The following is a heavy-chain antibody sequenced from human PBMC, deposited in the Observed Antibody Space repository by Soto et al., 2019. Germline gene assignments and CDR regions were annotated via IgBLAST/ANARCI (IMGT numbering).Heavy chain of an antibody. V-gene: IGHV4-61*08. Sequence: ASETLSLTCTVSGGSISSGGYYWGWIRQPPGKGLEWIGNIYYNGSTNYNPSLKSRVTISVDTSKNQFSLKLSSVTAADTAVYYCARAVPLLLWFGGHEYFQHWGQGTLVTVS. CDR3: ARAVPLLLWFGGHEYFQH. CDR1: GGSISSGGYY. D-gene: IGHD3-10*01. CDR2: IYYNGST. J-gene: IGHJ1*01.